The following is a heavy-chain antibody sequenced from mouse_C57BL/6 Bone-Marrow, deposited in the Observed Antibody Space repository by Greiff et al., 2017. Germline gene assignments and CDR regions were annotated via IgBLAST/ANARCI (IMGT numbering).Heavy chain of an antibody. CDR2: INPGSGGT. J-gene: IGHJ4*01. D-gene: IGHD2-4*01. CDR3: ARCDYDYAMDY. V-gene: IGHV1-54*01. Sequence: QVQLQQSGAELVRPGPSVKVSCKASGYAFTNYLIEWVKQRPGQGLEWIGVINPGSGGTNYNEKFKGKATLTADKSSSTAYMQRSSLTSEDSAVYFCARCDYDYAMDYWGQGTSVTVSS. CDR1: GYAFTNYL.